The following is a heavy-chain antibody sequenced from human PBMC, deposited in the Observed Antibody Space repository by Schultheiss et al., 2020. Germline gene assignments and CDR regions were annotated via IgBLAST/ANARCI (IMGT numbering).Heavy chain of an antibody. V-gene: IGHV1-18*04. D-gene: IGHD3-10*01. CDR2: ISAYNGNT. CDR3: ARVLTMVRGNWRWFDP. CDR1: GYTFTSYG. Sequence: ALVKVSCKASGYTFTSYGISWVRQAPGQGLEWMGWISAYNGNTNYAQKLQGRVTMTTDTSTSTAYMELRSLRSDDTAVYYCARVLTMVRGNWRWFDPWGQGTLVTVSS. J-gene: IGHJ5*02.